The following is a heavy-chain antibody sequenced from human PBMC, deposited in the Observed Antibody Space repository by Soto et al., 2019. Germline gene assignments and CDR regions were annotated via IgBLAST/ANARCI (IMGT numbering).Heavy chain of an antibody. Sequence: EVQLVESGGGLVQPGGSLRLSCAASGFTFSTYWMHWIRQVPGKGLEWVSRINSDASHTYYADSVKGRFTISRDNAKNPLIWKMTIRRAEERPFNYVFKNANAFTPACNGNCFDPWGQGTLVTVSS. CDR1: GFTFSTYW. V-gene: IGHV3-74*01. J-gene: IGHJ5*02. CDR2: INSDASHT. D-gene: IGHD3-3*02. CDR3: FKNANAFTPACNGNCFDP.